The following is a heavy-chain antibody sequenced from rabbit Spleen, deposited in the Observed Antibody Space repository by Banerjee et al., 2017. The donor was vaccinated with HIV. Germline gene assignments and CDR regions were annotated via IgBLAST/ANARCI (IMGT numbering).Heavy chain of an antibody. D-gene: IGHD7-1*01. J-gene: IGHJ4*01. V-gene: IGHV1S45*01. CDR1: GFDFSSSYY. CDR2: IYTGSDTT. CDR3: ARDNAGYAGYGDAEDYYFKL. Sequence: QEQLVESGGGLVQPGGSLKLSCKASGFDFSSSYYMYWVRQAPGKGLEWIGCIYTGSDTTWYASWAKGRFTISKTSSTTVTLEMTSLTVADTATYFGARDNAGYAGYGDAEDYYFKLWGQGTLVTVS.